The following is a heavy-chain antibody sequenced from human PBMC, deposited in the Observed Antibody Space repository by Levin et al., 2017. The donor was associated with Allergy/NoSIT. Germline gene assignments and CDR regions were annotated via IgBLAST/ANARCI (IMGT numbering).Heavy chain of an antibody. CDR1: GYTFTGYY. J-gene: IGHJ5*02. Sequence: ASVKVSCKASGYTFTGYYIHWVRQAPGQGLEWMGRINPNSGGTNYAQKFQGRVTMTRDTSISTAYMELNSLRSDDTAVYYCARGVQLERRWFDPWGQGTLVTVSS. CDR2: INPNSGGT. CDR3: ARGVQLERRWFDP. D-gene: IGHD1-1*01. V-gene: IGHV1-2*06.